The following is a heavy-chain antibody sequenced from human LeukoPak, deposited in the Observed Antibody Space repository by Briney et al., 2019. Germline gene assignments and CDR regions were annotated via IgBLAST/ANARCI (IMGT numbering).Heavy chain of an antibody. CDR3: ARYCSSTSCLFDY. J-gene: IGHJ4*02. Sequence: ASVKVSRKASGYTFTSYYMHWVRQAPGQGLEWMGWINPNSGGTNYAQKFQGRVTMTRDTSISTAYMELSRLRSDDTAVYYCARYCSSTSCLFDYWGQGTLVTVSS. D-gene: IGHD2-2*01. V-gene: IGHV1-2*02. CDR2: INPNSGGT. CDR1: GYTFTSYY.